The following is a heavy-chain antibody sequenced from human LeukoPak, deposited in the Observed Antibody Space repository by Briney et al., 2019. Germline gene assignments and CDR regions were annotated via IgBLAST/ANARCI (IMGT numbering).Heavy chain of an antibody. D-gene: IGHD6-19*01. CDR1: GFTFSSYD. Sequence: GGSLRLSCRGSGFTFSSYDMSWVRQAPGKGLEWVSSISGDAVSKYYAESVRGRFTISRDNSKDTLYLQMNSLRAEDTALYFCTKDRHSSGWPNWFDPWGQGSLDIVSS. CDR3: TKDRHSSGWPNWFDP. J-gene: IGHJ5*02. CDR2: ISGDAVSK. V-gene: IGHV3-23*01.